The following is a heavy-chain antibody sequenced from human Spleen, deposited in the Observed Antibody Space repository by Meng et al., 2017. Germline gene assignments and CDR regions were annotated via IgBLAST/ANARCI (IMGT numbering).Heavy chain of an antibody. J-gene: IGHJ3*02. V-gene: IGHV1-2*02. Sequence: ASVKVSCKASGYTFNGYYIHWVRQAPGQRLEWVGWINPNSGGTEFGQKFQGRVAVTWDTSFSTAYMELTRLTSDDTAVYYCAREGLGNLDAFDIWGQGTMVTVSS. CDR3: AREGLGNLDAFDI. CDR1: GYTFNGYY. CDR2: INPNSGGT. D-gene: IGHD7-27*01.